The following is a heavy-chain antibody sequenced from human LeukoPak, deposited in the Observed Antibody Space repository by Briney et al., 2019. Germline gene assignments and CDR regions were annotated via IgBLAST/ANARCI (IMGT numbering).Heavy chain of an antibody. J-gene: IGHJ6*03. Sequence: SETLSLTCTVSGGSISSYYWSWIRQPPGKGLEWIGYIYYSGSTNYNPSLKSRVTISVDTSKNQFSLKLSSVTAADTAVYYCARVASGYSSGWPYYYYYYYMDVWGKGTTVTVSS. CDR1: GGSISSYY. V-gene: IGHV4-59*01. CDR2: IYYSGST. CDR3: ARVASGYSSGWPYYYYYYYMDV. D-gene: IGHD6-19*01.